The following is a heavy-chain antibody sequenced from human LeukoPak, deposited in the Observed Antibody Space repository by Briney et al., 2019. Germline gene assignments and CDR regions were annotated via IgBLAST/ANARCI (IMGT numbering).Heavy chain of an antibody. CDR2: IRHDGSIK. Sequence: GGSLRLSCAASGFTFNSYGMHWVRRAPGKGLEGGAFIRHDGSIKYYADSVKGGFTISRDNSKNTLYLQMNSLRDEDTAVYYCGRDVSDTVVVITHNFDYWGQGTLVTVSS. CDR1: GFTFNSYG. D-gene: IGHD3-22*01. V-gene: IGHV3-30*02. CDR3: GRDVSDTVVVITHNFDY. J-gene: IGHJ4*02.